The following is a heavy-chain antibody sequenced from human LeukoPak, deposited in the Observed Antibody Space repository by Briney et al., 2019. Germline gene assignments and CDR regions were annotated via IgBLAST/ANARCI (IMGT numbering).Heavy chain of an antibody. Sequence: SQTLSLTCAVSGGSISSGGYSWRWIRQPPGKGLEWIGYIYHSGSTYYNPSLKSRVTISVDRSKNQFSLKLSSVTAADTAVYYCARALPGDLGSYFDYWGQGTLVTVSS. CDR1: GGSISSGGYS. CDR3: ARALPGDLGSYFDY. CDR2: IYHSGST. V-gene: IGHV4-30-2*01. D-gene: IGHD7-27*01. J-gene: IGHJ4*02.